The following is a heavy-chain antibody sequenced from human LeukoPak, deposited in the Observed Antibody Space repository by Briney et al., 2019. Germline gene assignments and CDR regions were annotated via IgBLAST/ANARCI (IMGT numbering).Heavy chain of an antibody. CDR1: GSIFASYW. Sequence: GASLQISCKGSGSIFASYWIAWGRQLPGKGLGWMGIIYPGDSDTRYGPSFQGQVTISADKSISTAYLQWSSLKASDTAMYYCARLGYPYSPDYWGQGTLVAVSS. V-gene: IGHV5-51*01. CDR2: IYPGDSDT. D-gene: IGHD5-18*01. J-gene: IGHJ4*02. CDR3: ARLGYPYSPDY.